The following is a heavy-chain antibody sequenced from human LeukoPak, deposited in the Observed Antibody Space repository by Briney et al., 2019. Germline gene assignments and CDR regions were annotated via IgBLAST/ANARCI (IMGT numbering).Heavy chain of an antibody. J-gene: IGHJ4*02. D-gene: IGHD1-26*01. Sequence: GGSLRLSCAASGFTISDALMSWGRQAPGKGREWVCRIKSKTDGGTTDYAAPVKGRFTISRDDSKNTLYLQMNSLKTEDTAVYYCTTRGGSFSIFDYWGQGTLVTVSS. CDR2: IKSKTDGGTT. V-gene: IGHV3-15*01. CDR3: TTRGGSFSIFDY. CDR1: GFTISDAL.